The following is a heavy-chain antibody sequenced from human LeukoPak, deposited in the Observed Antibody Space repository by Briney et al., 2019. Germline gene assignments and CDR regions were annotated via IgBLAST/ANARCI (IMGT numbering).Heavy chain of an antibody. D-gene: IGHD1-1*01. Sequence: SQTLPHTCAISGVSVSSNSAAWNWLRHSPSTGLDWRGRTYYRSKWYNDYAVSVKGRITIDPDTSKNQFSLQLSSVTPEDTAVYYCARDLSGYFVHWGQGILVTVSS. CDR2: TYYRSKWYN. CDR1: GVSVSSNSAA. CDR3: ARDLSGYFVH. V-gene: IGHV6-1*01. J-gene: IGHJ4*02.